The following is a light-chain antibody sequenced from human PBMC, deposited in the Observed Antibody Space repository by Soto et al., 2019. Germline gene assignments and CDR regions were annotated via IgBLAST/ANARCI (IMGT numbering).Light chain of an antibody. V-gene: IGKV3D-20*02. CDR2: GAS. J-gene: IGKJ1*01. CDR1: QSLRSTS. Sequence: EIVLTQSPRTLSLSPGERATLSCRASQSLRSTSLAWYQQKPGQAPRLLISGASTRAADIPDRFRGSGSGTDFTLSISSLEPEDFAVYYCQQRTDRPPWTFGQGTKVDIK. CDR3: QQRTDRPPWT.